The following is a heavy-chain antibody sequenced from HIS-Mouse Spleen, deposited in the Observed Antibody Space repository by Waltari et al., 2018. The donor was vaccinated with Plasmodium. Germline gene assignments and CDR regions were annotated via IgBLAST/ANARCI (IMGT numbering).Heavy chain of an antibody. V-gene: IGHV4-59*08. CDR1: GGSISSYY. CDR2: IYYSGST. D-gene: IGHD3-3*01. CDR3: ARHADSTIFGVVIIGDAFDI. Sequence: QVQLQESGPGLLKPSETLSLTCTVPGGSISSYYWSWIRRPPGQGLEWIGYIYYSGSTNYNPSLKSRVTISVDTSKNQFSLKLSSVTAADTAVYYCARHADSTIFGVVIIGDAFDIWGQGTMVTVSS. J-gene: IGHJ3*02.